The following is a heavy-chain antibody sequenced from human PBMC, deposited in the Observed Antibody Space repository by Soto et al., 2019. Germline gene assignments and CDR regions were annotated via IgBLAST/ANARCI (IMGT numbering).Heavy chain of an antibody. V-gene: IGHV1-69*13. CDR1: GGTFSSYA. CDR2: IIPIFGTA. J-gene: IGHJ4*02. CDR3: ARDPLDIVATPTPLYTY. D-gene: IGHD5-12*01. Sequence: GASVKVSCKASGGTFSSYAISWVRQAPGQGLEWMGGIIPIFGTANYAQKFQGRVTITADESTSTAYMELSSLRSEDTAVYYCARDPLDIVATPTPLYTYWGQGTLVTVSS.